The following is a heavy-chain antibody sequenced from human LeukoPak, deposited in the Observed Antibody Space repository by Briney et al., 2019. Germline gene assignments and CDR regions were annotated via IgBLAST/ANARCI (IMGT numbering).Heavy chain of an antibody. D-gene: IGHD5-18*01. CDR1: GGSISSSSYY. J-gene: IGHJ6*03. Sequence: PSETLSLTCTVSGGSISSSSYYWGWIRQPPRKGLEWIGSIYYSGSTYYNPSLKSRVTISVDTSKNQFSLKLSSVTAADTAVYYCARDSFRGYSYGYGYYYYYMDVWGKGTTVTVSS. CDR2: IYYSGST. V-gene: IGHV4-39*07. CDR3: ARDSFRGYSYGYGYYYYYMDV.